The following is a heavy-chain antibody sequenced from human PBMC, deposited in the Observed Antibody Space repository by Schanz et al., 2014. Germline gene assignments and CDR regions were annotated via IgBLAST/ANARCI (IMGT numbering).Heavy chain of an antibody. Sequence: QVQLVQSGSELKKPGASVKVSCKASGYTFTSYSMNWVRQAPGQGLEWMGWINTHTGNPTYAQGFTGRFVFSLDSSVSVAYLQISSLKAEDTALYYCARKGNSGSFTNFDYWGQGTPVTVSS. CDR2: INTHTGNP. CDR3: ARKGNSGSFTNFDY. V-gene: IGHV7-4-1*04. CDR1: GYTFTSYS. D-gene: IGHD3-10*01. J-gene: IGHJ4*02.